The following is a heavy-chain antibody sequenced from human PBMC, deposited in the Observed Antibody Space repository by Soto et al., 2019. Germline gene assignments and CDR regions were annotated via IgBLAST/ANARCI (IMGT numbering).Heavy chain of an antibody. CDR2: INTGTGNP. V-gene: IGHV1-3*04. D-gene: IGHD2-2*01. CDR3: AKGGIVLVPAVRYYYYGMDV. J-gene: IGHJ6*02. Sequence: ASVKVSCKASGYTFTSYAMHWLRQAPGQRLEWLGWINTGTGNPRYSKKFEDRVTISRDTSADTAYIELSSLRAEDTAVYFCAKGGIVLVPAVRYYYYGMDVWGQGTTVTVS. CDR1: GYTFTSYA.